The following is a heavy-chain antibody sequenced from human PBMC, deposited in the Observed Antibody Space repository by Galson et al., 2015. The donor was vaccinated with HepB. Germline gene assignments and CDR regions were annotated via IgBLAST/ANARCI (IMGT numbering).Heavy chain of an antibody. D-gene: IGHD5-18*01. CDR1: GFTFSPYA. CDR2: ISGSGGST. J-gene: IGHJ4*02. Sequence: SLRLSCAASGFTFSPYAMTWVRQAPGKGLEWVSVISGSGGSTYYAASVKGRFTISRDNSKTTLYLHMNSLSPEDTAVYYCAKDRLEGYSYGSVFDSWGQGTLVIVSS. CDR3: AKDRLEGYSYGSVFDS. V-gene: IGHV3-23*01.